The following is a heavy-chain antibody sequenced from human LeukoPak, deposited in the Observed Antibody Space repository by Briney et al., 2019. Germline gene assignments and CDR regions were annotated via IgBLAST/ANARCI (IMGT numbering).Heavy chain of an antibody. CDR1: GYSYTSYW. Sequence: GESLKISCQGSGYSYTSYWIGWVRQMPGKGLEWMGIIYPGDSDTRYSPSFQGQVTISADKSISTAYLQWSSLKASDTAMYYCARHGVAFPLRAATAPNYYYYGMDVWGQGTTVTVSS. CDR2: IYPGDSDT. D-gene: IGHD6-25*01. V-gene: IGHV5-51*01. CDR3: ARHGVAFPLRAATAPNYYYYGMDV. J-gene: IGHJ6*02.